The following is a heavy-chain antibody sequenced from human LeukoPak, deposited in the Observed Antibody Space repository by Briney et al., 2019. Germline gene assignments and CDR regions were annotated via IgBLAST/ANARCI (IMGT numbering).Heavy chain of an antibody. V-gene: IGHV3-33*08. J-gene: IGHJ4*02. CDR2: IWNDGNDK. CDR1: GFTFSSYG. CDR3: ARDRGYSNPFDY. Sequence: HPGGSLRLSCAASGFTFSSYGMHWVRQAPGKGLERVAGIWNDGNDKYYADSVKGRFIISRDNSKNTLYLQMNSLRAEDTAVYYCARDRGYSNPFDYWGQGTLVTVSS. D-gene: IGHD4-11*01.